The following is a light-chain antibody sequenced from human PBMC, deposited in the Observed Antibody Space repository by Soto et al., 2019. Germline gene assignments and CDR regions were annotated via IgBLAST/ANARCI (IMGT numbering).Light chain of an antibody. CDR2: DAS. Sequence: DIQMTQSPSSLSASVGDRVTITCQASQDVDNYLNWYQQKSGKAPKLLIYDASNLQTGVPSRFSGSGSGTDFTFTISSLQPEDIATYYCQQFDNLPYTFGQGTKLEIK. V-gene: IGKV1-33*01. CDR1: QDVDNY. J-gene: IGKJ2*01. CDR3: QQFDNLPYT.